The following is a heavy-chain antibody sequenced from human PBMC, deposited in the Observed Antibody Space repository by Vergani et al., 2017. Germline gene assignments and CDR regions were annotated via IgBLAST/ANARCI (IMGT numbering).Heavy chain of an antibody. CDR3: ARDLRYSSGWYRDYYYYYGMDG. CDR2: ISYDGSNK. Sequence: QVQLVESGGGVVQPGRSLRLSCAASGFTFSSYAMHWVRQAPGKGLEWVAVISYDGSNKYYAESVKGRFTISRDNSKNTLYLQMNSLRAEDTAVYYCARDLRYSSGWYRDYYYYYGMDGWGQGP. CDR1: GFTFSSYA. V-gene: IGHV3-30-3*01. J-gene: IGHJ6*02. D-gene: IGHD6-19*01.